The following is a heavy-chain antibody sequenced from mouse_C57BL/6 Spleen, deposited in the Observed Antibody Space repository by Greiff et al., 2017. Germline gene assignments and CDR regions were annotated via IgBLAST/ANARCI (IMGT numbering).Heavy chain of an antibody. V-gene: IGHV1-22*01. D-gene: IGHD1-1*01. J-gene: IGHJ4*01. CDR2: INPNNGGT. CDR3: ASGRYFGISLYAMDY. Sequence: VQLQQSGPELVKPGASVKMSCKASGYTFTDYNMHWVKQSHGKSLEWIGYINPNNGGTNYKQKFKCKATLTVHKTSSTAYMELRSLTSEDSAVYYVASGRYFGISLYAMDYWCQGTSVTVSS. CDR1: GYTFTDYN.